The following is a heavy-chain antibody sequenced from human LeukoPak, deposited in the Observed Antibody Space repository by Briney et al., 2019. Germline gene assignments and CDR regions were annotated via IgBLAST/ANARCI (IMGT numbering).Heavy chain of an antibody. CDR2: IYNSESI. CDR1: GGSISGYY. D-gene: IGHD6-13*01. J-gene: IGHJ5*02. CDR3: ARDRSSSYTRDWFDP. V-gene: IGHV4-4*07. Sequence: SETLSLTCTVSGGSISGYYWSWIRQPAGKGLEWIGRIYNSESINYNPSLKSRVTMSIDTSENQFSLKLSSVTAADTAVYYCARDRSSSYTRDWFDPWGQGVLVTVSS.